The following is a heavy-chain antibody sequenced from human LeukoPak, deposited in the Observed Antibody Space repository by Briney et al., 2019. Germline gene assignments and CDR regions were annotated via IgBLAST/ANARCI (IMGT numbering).Heavy chain of an antibody. CDR2: IGSSGGGT. CDR1: ELAFNNYA. D-gene: IGHD2-15*01. J-gene: IGHJ3*02. V-gene: IGHV3-23*01. Sequence: PGGSLRLSCAASELAFNNYALHWVRQSSGKRLEWVSGIGSSGGGTYYADSVKGRFTISRDTSKDTVYLQMDSLRAEDTAIYYCAKIQQNRVVVGAKGAFDIWGQGTVVTVSS. CDR3: AKIQQNRVVVGAKGAFDI.